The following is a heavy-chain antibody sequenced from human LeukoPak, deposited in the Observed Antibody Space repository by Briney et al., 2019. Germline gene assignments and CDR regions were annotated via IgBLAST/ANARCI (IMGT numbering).Heavy chain of an antibody. CDR2: IYYSGST. Sequence: SETLSLTCTVSGGSISSSSYYWGWIRQPPGKGLEWIGSIYYSGSTYYNPSLKSRVTISVDTSKNQFSLKLSSVTAADTAVYYCARDLGYCSGGSCSFVSFEWGQGTLVTVSS. J-gene: IGHJ4*02. CDR1: GGSISSSSYY. D-gene: IGHD2-15*01. CDR3: ARDLGYCSGGSCSFVSFE. V-gene: IGHV4-39*07.